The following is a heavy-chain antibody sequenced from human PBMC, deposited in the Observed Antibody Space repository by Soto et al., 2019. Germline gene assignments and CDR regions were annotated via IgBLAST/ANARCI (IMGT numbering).Heavy chain of an antibody. CDR3: AKDYDILTGYWPPHAFDI. Sequence: HPGGSLRLSCAASGFTFSSYAMSWVRQAPGKGLEWVSAISGSGGSTYYADSVKGRFTISRDDSKNTLYLQMNSLRAEDTAVYYCAKDYDILTGYWPPHAFDIWGQGTMVTVSS. J-gene: IGHJ3*02. CDR2: ISGSGGST. CDR1: GFTFSSYA. V-gene: IGHV3-23*01. D-gene: IGHD3-9*01.